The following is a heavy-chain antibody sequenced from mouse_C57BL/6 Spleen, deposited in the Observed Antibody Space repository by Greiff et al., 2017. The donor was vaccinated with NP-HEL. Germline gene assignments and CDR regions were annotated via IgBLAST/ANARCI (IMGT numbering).Heavy chain of an antibody. V-gene: IGHV5-4*01. D-gene: IGHD1-1*01. CDR2: ISDGGSYT. J-gene: IGHJ4*01. CDR3: ARDLDYYGSSTGAMDY. Sequence: DVMLVESGGGLVKPGGSLKLSCAASGFTFSSYAMSWVRQTPEKRLEWVATISDGGSYTYYPDNVKGRFTISRDIAKNNLYLQMSHLKSEDTAMYYCARDLDYYGSSTGAMDYWGQGTSVTVSS. CDR1: GFTFSSYA.